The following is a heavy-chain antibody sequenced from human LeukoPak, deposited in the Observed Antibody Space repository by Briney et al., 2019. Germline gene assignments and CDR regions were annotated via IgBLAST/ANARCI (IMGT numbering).Heavy chain of an antibody. J-gene: IGHJ4*02. CDR1: GYTLTELS. CDR3: ATVNYYYDSSGYHDY. CDR2: FDPEDGKT. Sequence: ASVKVSCKVSGYTLTELSMHWVRQAPGKGPEWMGGFDPEDGKTIYAQKFQGRVTMTEDTSTDTAYMELSSLRSEDTAVYYCATVNYYYDSSGYHDYWGQGTLVTVSS. V-gene: IGHV1-24*01. D-gene: IGHD3-22*01.